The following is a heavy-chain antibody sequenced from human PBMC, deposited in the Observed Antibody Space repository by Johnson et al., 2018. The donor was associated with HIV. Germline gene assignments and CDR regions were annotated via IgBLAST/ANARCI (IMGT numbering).Heavy chain of an antibody. D-gene: IGHD5-18*01. Sequence: QVQLVESGGGSVQPGRSLRLSCSASGLTFSDSAMHWVRQAPGKGLEWVAFIRSDGSNRYYADSVKGRFTISRENSKNTLYLQMKSLRAEDTAVYYCAKLLVDTIMEEHDAFDIWGQGTMVTVSS. CDR3: AKLLVDTIMEEHDAFDI. V-gene: IGHV3-30*02. CDR1: GLTFSDSA. CDR2: IRSDGSNR. J-gene: IGHJ3*02.